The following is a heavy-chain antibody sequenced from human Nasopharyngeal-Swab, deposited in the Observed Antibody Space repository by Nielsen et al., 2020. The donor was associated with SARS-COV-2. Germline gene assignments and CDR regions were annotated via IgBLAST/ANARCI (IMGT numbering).Heavy chain of an antibody. D-gene: IGHD2-21*02. Sequence: SETLSLTCAVYGGSFSGYYWSWIRQPPGKGLEWIGEINHSGSTNYNPSLKSRVTISVDTSKNQFSLKLSSVTAADTAVYYCAQTYCGGDCYPWGQGTLVTVSS. CDR1: GGSFSGYY. V-gene: IGHV4-34*01. CDR3: AQTYCGGDCYP. CDR2: INHSGST. J-gene: IGHJ5*02.